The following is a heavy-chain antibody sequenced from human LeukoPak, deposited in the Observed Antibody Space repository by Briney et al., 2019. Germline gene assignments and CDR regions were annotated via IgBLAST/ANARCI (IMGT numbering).Heavy chain of an antibody. Sequence: GASVKVSCKVSGYSLSELSTHWVRQAPGQGLECMGGIIPIFGSAIYTEKFQGRVTITMDEATSTAYMELTSLRSEDTAVYYCASASYYFDSYGYPDYWGQGTLVTVSS. V-gene: IGHV1-69*05. CDR3: ASASYYFDSYGYPDY. CDR1: GYSLSELS. J-gene: IGHJ4*02. D-gene: IGHD3-22*01. CDR2: IIPIFGSA.